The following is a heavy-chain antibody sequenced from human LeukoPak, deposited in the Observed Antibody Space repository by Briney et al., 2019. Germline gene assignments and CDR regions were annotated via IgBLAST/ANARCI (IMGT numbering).Heavy chain of an antibody. CDR3: ARDAPYNSGWYPDY. CDR2: ILTSESP. Sequence: SQTLSLTCTVSGDSISSGSYFWSWTRQPAGKGLEWIGRILTSESPNYNPSLKSRVTISVDTSKNQFSLKLSSVTAADTAVYFCARDAPYNSGWYPDYWGQGTLVTVSS. J-gene: IGHJ4*02. D-gene: IGHD6-19*01. CDR1: GDSISSGSYF. V-gene: IGHV4-61*02.